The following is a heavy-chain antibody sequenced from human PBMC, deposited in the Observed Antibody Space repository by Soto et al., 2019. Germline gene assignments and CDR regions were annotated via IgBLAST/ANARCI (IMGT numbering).Heavy chain of an antibody. D-gene: IGHD3-3*01. J-gene: IGHJ4*02. CDR3: AREGLLFKTFDY. CDR1: GFTFSSYG. Sequence: GGSLRLSCAASGFTFSSYGMHWVRQAPGKGLEWVAVIWYDGSNKYYADSVKGRFTISRDNSKNTLYLQMNSLRAEDTAVYYCAREGLLFKTFDYWGQGTLVTVSS. V-gene: IGHV3-33*01. CDR2: IWYDGSNK.